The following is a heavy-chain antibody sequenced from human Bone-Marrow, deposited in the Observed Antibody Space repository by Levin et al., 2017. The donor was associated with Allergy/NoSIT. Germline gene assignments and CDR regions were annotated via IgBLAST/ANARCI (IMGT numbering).Heavy chain of an antibody. CDR1: GFILKNHW. CDR3: ARDMTPTY. J-gene: IGHJ4*02. CDR2: IKEDGNEI. Sequence: GGSLRLSCAASGFILKNHWMTWVRQAPGKGLEWVANIKEDGNEIYYVDSVMGRFTISRDNVKNSLFLHMHSLRAEDTAIYYCARDMTPTYWGQGTLVTVSS. V-gene: IGHV3-7*01. D-gene: IGHD3-16*01.